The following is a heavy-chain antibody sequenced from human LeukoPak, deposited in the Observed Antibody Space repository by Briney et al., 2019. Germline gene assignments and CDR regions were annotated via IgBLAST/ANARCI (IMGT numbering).Heavy chain of an antibody. Sequence: NPGGSLRLSCAASGFTFSSYAMNWVRRAPGKGLEWVSSISSSSSYIYYADSVKGRFTISRDNAKNSLYLQMNSLRAEDTAVYYCARDLGIAAAIDYWGQGTLVTVSS. J-gene: IGHJ4*02. D-gene: IGHD6-13*01. V-gene: IGHV3-21*01. CDR1: GFTFSSYA. CDR2: ISSSSSYI. CDR3: ARDLGIAAAIDY.